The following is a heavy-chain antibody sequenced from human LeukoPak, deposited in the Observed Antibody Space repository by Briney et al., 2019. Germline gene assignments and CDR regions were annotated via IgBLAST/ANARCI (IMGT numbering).Heavy chain of an antibody. CDR2: ISYDGSNK. CDR3: ARDPGSYSSFVLYY. V-gene: IGHV3-30*04. Sequence: GGSLRLSCAASGFTFSSYAMHWVRQAPGKGLEWVAVISYDGSNKYYADSVKGRFTISRDNSKNTLYLQMNSLRAEDTAVYYCARDPGSYSSFVLYYWGQGTLVTVSS. J-gene: IGHJ4*02. D-gene: IGHD6-6*01. CDR1: GFTFSSYA.